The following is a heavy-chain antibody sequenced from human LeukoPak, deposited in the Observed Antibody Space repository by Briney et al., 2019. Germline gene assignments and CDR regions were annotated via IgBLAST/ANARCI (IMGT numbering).Heavy chain of an antibody. CDR3: ARGRAAGTFWLDY. CDR2: ISGNNGNT. J-gene: IGHJ4*02. D-gene: IGHD6-13*01. Sequence: ASVKVSCKASGYTFSSYGISWVRQAPGQGLEWMGWISGNNGNTNYAQKVQGRVTMTTDTSTSTAYMELRSLRSNDTAVYYCARGRAAGTFWLDYWGQGTLVTVSS. CDR1: GYTFSSYG. V-gene: IGHV1-18*01.